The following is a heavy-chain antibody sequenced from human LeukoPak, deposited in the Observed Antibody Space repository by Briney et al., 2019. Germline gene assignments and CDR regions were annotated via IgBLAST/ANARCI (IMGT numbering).Heavy chain of an antibody. J-gene: IGHJ5*02. CDR1: GGSIGSYY. D-gene: IGHD3-10*01. V-gene: IGHV4-4*07. CDR3: ARDGDLAYYYGSGSYSPPWFDP. Sequence: SETLSLTCTVSGGSIGSYYWSWIRQPAGKGLEWIGRVYTSGSTNYNPYLKRRVTMAVDTSKNQFSLKLTSVTAADTAVYYCARDGDLAYYYGSGSYSPPWFDPWGQGTLVTVSS. CDR2: VYTSGST.